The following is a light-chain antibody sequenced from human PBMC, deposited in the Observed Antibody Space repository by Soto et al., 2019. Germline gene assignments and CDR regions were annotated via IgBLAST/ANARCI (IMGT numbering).Light chain of an antibody. CDR2: SNY. Sequence: QSVLTQPPSASASPGQRVTISCSGGSSNIGNNLVNWYQLLPGTAPKLLFYSNYQRPLGVPDRFSGSKSETSASLAVSGLQSEDEAHYYCASWDDRLNGTVLCGGTQMTVL. J-gene: IGLJ3*02. V-gene: IGLV1-44*01. CDR3: ASWDDRLNGTV. CDR1: SSNIGNNL.